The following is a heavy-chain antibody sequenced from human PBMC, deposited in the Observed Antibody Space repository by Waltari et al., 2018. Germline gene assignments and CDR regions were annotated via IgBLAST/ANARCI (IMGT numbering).Heavy chain of an antibody. CDR2: IKQDGSEK. V-gene: IGHV3-7*01. CDR3: ARTPYYDFWSGYPFDY. J-gene: IGHJ4*02. D-gene: IGHD3-3*01. CDR1: ALTFSTFW. Sequence: EVLLVASGGGLVQPGGSLRLSCEAAALTFSTFWLSWVRQAPGKGLEWVANIKQDGSEKYYVDSVKGRFTISRDNAKNSLYLQMNSLRAEDTAMYYCARTPYYDFWSGYPFDYWGQGTLVTVSS.